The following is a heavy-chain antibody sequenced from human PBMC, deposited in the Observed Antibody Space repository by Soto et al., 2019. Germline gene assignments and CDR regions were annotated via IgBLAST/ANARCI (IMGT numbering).Heavy chain of an antibody. CDR2: ISYNGGNK. D-gene: IGHD4-17*01. V-gene: IGHV3-30-3*01. CDR1: GFTFSHYA. Sequence: QVQLVESGGGVVQPGRSLRVSCAASGFTFSHYAMHSVRQAPGKGLEWVALISYNGGNKYSADSVKGRFTISRDNSKDTLYLQMNSLRPEDTAVYYCARDARTTVTTRGVWYFDLWGHGTLVTVSS. CDR3: ARDARTTVTTRGVWYFDL. J-gene: IGHJ2*01.